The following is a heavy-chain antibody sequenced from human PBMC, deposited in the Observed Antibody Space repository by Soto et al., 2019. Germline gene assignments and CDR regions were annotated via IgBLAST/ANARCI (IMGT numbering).Heavy chain of an antibody. V-gene: IGHV4-34*01. D-gene: IGHD5-12*01. CDR3: ARIGSVEMATSRVFWFDP. J-gene: IGHJ5*02. Sequence: PSETLSLTCAVYGGSFSGYYWSWIRQPPGKGLEWIGEINHSGSTNYNPSLKSRVTISVDTSKNQFSLKLSSVTAADTAVYYCARIGSVEMATSRVFWFDPWGQGTLVTVSS. CDR1: GGSFSGYY. CDR2: INHSGST.